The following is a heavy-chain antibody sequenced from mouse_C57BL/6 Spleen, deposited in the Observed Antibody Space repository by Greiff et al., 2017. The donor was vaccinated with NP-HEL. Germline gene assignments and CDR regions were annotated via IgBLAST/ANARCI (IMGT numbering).Heavy chain of an antibody. CDR2: IYPGDGDT. CDR3: ARSIYYDYYYAMDY. Sequence: QVQLQQSGPELVKPGASVKISCKASGYAFSSSRMNWVKQRPGKGLEWIGRIYPGDGDTNYNGKFKGKATLTADKSSSTAYMQLSSLTSEDSAVYFCARSIYYDYYYAMDYWGQGTSVTVSS. CDR1: GYAFSSSR. J-gene: IGHJ4*01. D-gene: IGHD2-4*01. V-gene: IGHV1-82*01.